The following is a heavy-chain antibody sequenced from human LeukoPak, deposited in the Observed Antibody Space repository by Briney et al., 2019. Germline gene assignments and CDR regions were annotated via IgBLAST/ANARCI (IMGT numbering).Heavy chain of an antibody. CDR2: ISWNGGTT. Sequence: GGSLRLSCAASGFTFEGYGMTWVRQAPGKGLEWVSYISWNGGTTDYADSVKGRFTISRDNGMSSLYLQMNTLRAEDTAFYYCARDYGSGTSYNGIDYWGQRALVSVSS. D-gene: IGHD3-10*01. CDR3: ARDYGSGTSYNGIDY. V-gene: IGHV3-20*04. J-gene: IGHJ4*02. CDR1: GFTFEGYG.